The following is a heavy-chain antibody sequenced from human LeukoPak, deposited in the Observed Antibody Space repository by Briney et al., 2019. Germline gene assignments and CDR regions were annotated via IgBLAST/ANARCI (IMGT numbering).Heavy chain of an antibody. Sequence: GESLKISCKGSGYSFTSYWIGWVRQMPGKGLECMGIIYPGDSDTRYSPSFQGQVTISADKSISTAYLQWSSLKASDTAMYYCARRYYDILTGPGAFDIWGQGTMVTVSS. V-gene: IGHV5-51*01. CDR3: ARRYYDILTGPGAFDI. CDR2: IYPGDSDT. D-gene: IGHD3-9*01. CDR1: GYSFTSYW. J-gene: IGHJ3*02.